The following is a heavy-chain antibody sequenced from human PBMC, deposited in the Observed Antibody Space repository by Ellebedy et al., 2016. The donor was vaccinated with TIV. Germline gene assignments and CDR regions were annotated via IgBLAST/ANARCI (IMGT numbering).Heavy chain of an antibody. J-gene: IGHJ4*02. D-gene: IGHD2-15*01. Sequence: GGSLRLXCAASGFTFSSYGMHWVRQAPGKGLEWVAVISYDGSNKYYADSVKGRFTNSRDNSKNTLYLQMNSLRAEDTAVYYCAKLPETRILSTYWGQGTLVTVSS. CDR1: GFTFSSYG. CDR3: AKLPETRILSTY. CDR2: ISYDGSNK. V-gene: IGHV3-30*18.